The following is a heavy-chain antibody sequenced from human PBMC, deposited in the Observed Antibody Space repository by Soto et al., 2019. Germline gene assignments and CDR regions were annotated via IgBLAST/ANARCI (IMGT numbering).Heavy chain of an antibody. Sequence: GGSLRLSCAASGFTFSSYSMNWVRQAPGKGLEWVSSISRSSSYIYYADSVKGRFTISRDNAKNSLYLQMNSLRAEDTAVYYCARGPIIAMVRGVINWSDPWGQGTLVTVSS. D-gene: IGHD3-10*01. CDR1: GFTFSSYS. CDR3: ARGPIIAMVRGVINWSDP. J-gene: IGHJ5*02. V-gene: IGHV3-21*01. CDR2: ISRSSSYI.